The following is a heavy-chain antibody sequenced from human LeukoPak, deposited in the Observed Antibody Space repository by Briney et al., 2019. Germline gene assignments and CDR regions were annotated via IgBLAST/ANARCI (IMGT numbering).Heavy chain of an antibody. CDR2: ISAGGGST. V-gene: IGHV3-23*01. Sequence: GGSLRLSCAASGFSFSAYPMSWVRQAPGKGLEWVSTISAGGGSTDYADSVKGRFTISRDNSKNTLYLQMNSLRAEDTAVYYCAKDRGHCVNGVCHNYYYMDVWGKGTTVTVSS. J-gene: IGHJ6*03. D-gene: IGHD2-8*01. CDR3: AKDRGHCVNGVCHNYYYMDV. CDR1: GFSFSAYP.